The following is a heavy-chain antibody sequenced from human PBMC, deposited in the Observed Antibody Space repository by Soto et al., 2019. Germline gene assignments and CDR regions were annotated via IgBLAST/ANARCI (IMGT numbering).Heavy chain of an antibody. Sequence: SETLSLTCTVSGGSISSSRHDWGWIRQPPGKGLEWIGEINHSGSTNYNPSLKSRVTISVDTSKNQFSLKLSSVTAADTAVYYCARGGGYYDSGSPSKFDPWGQGTLVTVSS. CDR2: INHSGST. J-gene: IGHJ5*02. CDR1: GGSISSSRHD. CDR3: ARGGGYYDSGSPSKFDP. D-gene: IGHD3-10*01. V-gene: IGHV4-39*07.